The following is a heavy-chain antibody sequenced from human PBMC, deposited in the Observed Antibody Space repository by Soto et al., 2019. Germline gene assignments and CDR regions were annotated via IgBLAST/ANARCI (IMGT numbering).Heavy chain of an antibody. D-gene: IGHD3-10*01. CDR2: IYYSGST. CDR3: ARQVGAYGSWFDP. CDR1: GGSISSGGYY. J-gene: IGHJ5*02. Sequence: SETLSLTCTVSGGSISSGGYYWSWIRQHPGKGLEWIGYIYYSGSTYYNPSLKSRVTISVDTSKNQFSLKLSSVTAADTAVYYCARQVGAYGSWFDPWGQGTLVTVSS. V-gene: IGHV4-31*03.